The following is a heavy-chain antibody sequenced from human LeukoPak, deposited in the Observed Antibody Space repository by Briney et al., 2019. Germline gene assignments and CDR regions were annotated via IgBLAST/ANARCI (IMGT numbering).Heavy chain of an antibody. CDR2: IRYDGSNK. CDR3: AKDLLWQIDY. V-gene: IGHV3-30*02. Sequence: PGGSLRLSCAASGFTFSSYGMHWVRQAPGKGLEWVAFIRYDGSNKYYADSVRGRFTISRDNSKNTLYLQMNSLKGEDTAVYYCAKDLLWQIDYWGQGTLVTVSS. J-gene: IGHJ4*02. D-gene: IGHD2/OR15-2a*01. CDR1: GFTFSSYG.